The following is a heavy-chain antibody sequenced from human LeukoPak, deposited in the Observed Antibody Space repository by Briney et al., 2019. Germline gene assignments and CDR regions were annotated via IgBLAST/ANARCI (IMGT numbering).Heavy chain of an antibody. CDR1: GYTLTELS. J-gene: IGHJ4*02. Sequence: GASVKVSCKVSGYTLTELSMHWVRQAPGKGLEWMGGFDPEDGETIYAQKFQGRVTMTEGTSTDTAYMELSSLRSEDTAVYYCATYYYGSGSSPYYFDYWGQGTLVTVSS. CDR2: FDPEDGET. V-gene: IGHV1-24*01. D-gene: IGHD3-10*01. CDR3: ATYYYGSGSSPYYFDY.